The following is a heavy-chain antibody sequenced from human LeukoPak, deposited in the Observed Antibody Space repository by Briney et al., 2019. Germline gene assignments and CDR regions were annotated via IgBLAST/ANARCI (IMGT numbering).Heavy chain of an antibody. D-gene: IGHD4-11*01. Sequence: GGSLRLSCSASGFTFRSYSMHWVRQAPGKGLQYVSGISSNGGITDYADSVKGRFTISRDNSKNTLFLQMSGLRAEDTAVYYCVRGSNWYWYFDLWGRGTLVTVSS. V-gene: IGHV3-64D*06. CDR3: VRGSNWYWYFDL. CDR1: GFTFRSYS. J-gene: IGHJ2*01. CDR2: ISSNGGIT.